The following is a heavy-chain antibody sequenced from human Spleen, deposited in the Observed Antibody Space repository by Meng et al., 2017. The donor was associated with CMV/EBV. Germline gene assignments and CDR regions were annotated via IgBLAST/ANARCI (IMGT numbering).Heavy chain of an antibody. CDR1: GFTFSSYA. V-gene: IGHV3-23*03. D-gene: IGHD2-8*02. CDR3: AKVRWGTAVDAFDI. Sequence: GGSLRLSCAASGFTFSSYAMSWVRQAPGKGLEWVSVIYSGGSSTYYADSVKGRFTISRDNSKNTLYPQMDSLRAEDTAVYYCAKVRWGTAVDAFDIWGQGTMVTVSS. CDR2: IYSGGSST. J-gene: IGHJ3*02.